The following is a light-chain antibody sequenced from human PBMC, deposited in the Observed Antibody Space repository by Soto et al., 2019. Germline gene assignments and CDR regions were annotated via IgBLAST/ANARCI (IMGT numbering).Light chain of an antibody. J-gene: IGKJ3*01. Sequence: EIVLTQSPGTLSLSPGERGTLSCRASQRISSSYLAWYQQKPGQAPRLLIYGASNRATGIPDRFSGSGSGTDFTLTISRLEPEDFAVYYCQQYGSSPFTFGPGTKVDIK. V-gene: IGKV3-20*01. CDR3: QQYGSSPFT. CDR1: QRISSSY. CDR2: GAS.